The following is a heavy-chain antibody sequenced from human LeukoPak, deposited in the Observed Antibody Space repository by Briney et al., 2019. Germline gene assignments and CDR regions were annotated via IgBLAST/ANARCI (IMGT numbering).Heavy chain of an antibody. J-gene: IGHJ6*02. V-gene: IGHV1-2*02. CDR3: ARDSKVFGEPGGMDV. CDR2: INPNSGGT. D-gene: IGHD3-3*01. Sequence: ASVKVSCKASGYTFTDYYMHWVRQAPGQGLEWMGWINPNSGGTNYAQKFQGRVTMTRDTSISTAYMELSRLRSDDTAAYYCARDSKVFGEPGGMDVWGQGTTVTVSS. CDR1: GYTFTDYY.